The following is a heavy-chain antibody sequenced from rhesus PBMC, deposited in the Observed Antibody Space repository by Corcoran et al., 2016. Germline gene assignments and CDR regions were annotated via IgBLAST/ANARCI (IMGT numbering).Heavy chain of an antibody. J-gene: IGHJ4*01. Sequence: EVQLVESGGGLAKPGGSRRLSCAASGFTFSSYWRNWVLQTPGKGLGWISAINSDWRSTYLPDSVKGRFTISREDSKTRLSLQMNSRRAEDTAVYYCAKGARSGSWKGYFDYWGQGVLVTVSS. CDR2: INSDWRST. V-gene: IGHV3S42*01. CDR3: AKGARSGSWKGYFDY. CDR1: GFTFSSYW. D-gene: IGHD6-25*01.